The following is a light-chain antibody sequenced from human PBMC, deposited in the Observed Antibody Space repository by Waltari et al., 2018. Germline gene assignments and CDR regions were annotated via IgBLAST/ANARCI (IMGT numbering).Light chain of an antibody. CDR3: SIWTDSLNGWV. J-gene: IGLJ3*02. CDR2: AND. CDR1: SSDIGGNP. Sequence: QSVKTQPPAASGTPGQRVSVPCSGSSSDIGGNPVNWYQHRPGMAPKLLIYANDQRPSGVPDRFSGSKSDTSASLAISGLQSDDEADYYCSIWTDSLNGWVFGGGTKLTVL. V-gene: IGLV1-44*01.